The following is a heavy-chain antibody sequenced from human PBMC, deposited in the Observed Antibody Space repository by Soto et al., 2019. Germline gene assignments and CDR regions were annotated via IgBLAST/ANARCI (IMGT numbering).Heavy chain of an antibody. D-gene: IGHD3-16*01. V-gene: IGHV4-30-2*01. Sequence: QVQLQESGAGLVKPSATLSLTCAVSGGSISSDYYSWSWIRQPPGKDLEWIGYIYHGGSTYYNPSLRSRVTLSVDTSKNHFSLRLPSVTAADTAVYSCAILNRLRNDSFDIFGQGTLVAVSS. CDR3: AILNRLRNDSFDI. J-gene: IGHJ3*02. CDR2: IYHGGST. CDR1: GGSISSDYYS.